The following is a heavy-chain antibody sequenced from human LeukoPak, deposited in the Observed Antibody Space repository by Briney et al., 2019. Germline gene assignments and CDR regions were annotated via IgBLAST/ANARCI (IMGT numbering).Heavy chain of an antibody. Sequence: SETLSLTCAVYGGSFSGYYWSWIRQPPGKGLEWIVEINHSGSTNYNPSLKSRVTISVDTSKNQFSLKLSSVTAADTAVYYCARGVVVTYFDYWGQGTLVTVSS. CDR1: GGSFSGYY. V-gene: IGHV4-34*01. J-gene: IGHJ4*02. CDR2: INHSGST. D-gene: IGHD3-22*01. CDR3: ARGVVVTYFDY.